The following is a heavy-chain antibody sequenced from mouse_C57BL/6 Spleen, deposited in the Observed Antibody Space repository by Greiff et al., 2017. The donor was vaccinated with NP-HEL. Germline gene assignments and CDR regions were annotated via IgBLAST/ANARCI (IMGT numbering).Heavy chain of an antibody. J-gene: IGHJ3*01. CDR2: IYPRSGNT. CDR3: ARGNPYYDGGTWFAY. V-gene: IGHV1-81*01. Sequence: QVQLQQSGAELARPGASVKLSCKASGYTFTSYGISWVKQRTGQGLEWIGEIYPRSGNTYYNEKFKGKATLTADKSSSTAYMELRSLTSEDSAVYFCARGNPYYDGGTWFAYWGQGTLVTVSA. CDR1: GYTFTSYG. D-gene: IGHD2-4*01.